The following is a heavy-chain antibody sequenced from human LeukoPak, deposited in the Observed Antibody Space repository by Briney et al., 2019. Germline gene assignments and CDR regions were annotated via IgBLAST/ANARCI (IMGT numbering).Heavy chain of an antibody. V-gene: IGHV4-31*03. J-gene: IGHJ5*02. CDR1: GGSISRGTYC. CDR3: AREVIEDWFDP. D-gene: IGHD2/OR15-2a*01. CDR2: IYYSGST. Sequence: SSHTLALTCTVAGGSISRGTYCWNWIRQHPGKGLEWIGYIYYSGSTYYNPSLKSRVTMSVDTSKNQFSLKLSSVTAADTAVYYCAREVIEDWFDPWGQGTLVTVSS.